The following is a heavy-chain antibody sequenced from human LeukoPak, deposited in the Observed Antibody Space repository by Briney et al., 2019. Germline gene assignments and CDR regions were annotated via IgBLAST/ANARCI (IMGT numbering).Heavy chain of an antibody. D-gene: IGHD6-25*01. J-gene: IGHJ4*02. CDR2: IDSTGAYT. CDR1: GFIFSNYA. Sequence: GGSLRLSCAASGFIFSNYAMSWVRQAPGKGLEWVSAIDSTGAYTRYADSVKGRFTISKDSSKTILYLQMNSLRAEDAAVYFCAKGSAAGRPYYFDYWGQGTLVTVSS. V-gene: IGHV3-23*01. CDR3: AKGSAAGRPYYFDY.